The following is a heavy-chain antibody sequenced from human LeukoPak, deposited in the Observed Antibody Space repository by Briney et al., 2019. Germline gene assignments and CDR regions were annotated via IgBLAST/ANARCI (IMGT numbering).Heavy chain of an antibody. CDR3: ARDVSLSGWSDY. J-gene: IGHJ4*02. Sequence: PGGSLRLSCAASGFTFSSYSMTWVRQAPGKGLEWASSISSSSSYIYYADSVKGRFTISRDNAKNSLYLQMNSLRAEDTAVYYCARDVSLSGWSDYWGQGTLVTVSS. CDR2: ISSSSSYI. D-gene: IGHD6-19*01. V-gene: IGHV3-21*01. CDR1: GFTFSSYS.